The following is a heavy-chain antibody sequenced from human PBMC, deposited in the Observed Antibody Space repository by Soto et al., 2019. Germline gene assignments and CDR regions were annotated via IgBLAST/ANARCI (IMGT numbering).Heavy chain of an antibody. J-gene: IGHJ6*01. CDR2: IYHSGST. Sequence: ASETMSLSCAVSGGSISSSNWWSWVRQPPGKGMEWIGEIYHSGSTNYNPSLKSRVTISVDKSKNQFSLKLSSVTAADTAVYYCARPIVVVPADVSMRFLVYYYGMDVWGQGTTVTVLL. D-gene: IGHD2-2*01. CDR1: GGSISSSNW. CDR3: ARPIVVVPADVSMRFLVYYYGMDV. V-gene: IGHV4-4*02.